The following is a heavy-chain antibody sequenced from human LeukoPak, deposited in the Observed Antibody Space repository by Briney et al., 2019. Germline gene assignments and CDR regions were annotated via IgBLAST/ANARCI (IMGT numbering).Heavy chain of an antibody. Sequence: PGRSLRLSCAASGFTFSSYAMHWVRQAPGKGLEWVAVISYDGSNKYYADSVKGRFTISRDNSKNTLYLQMNSLRAEDTAVYYCAREIFDPWGQGTLVTVSS. J-gene: IGHJ5*02. V-gene: IGHV3-30-3*01. CDR1: GFTFSSYA. CDR2: ISYDGSNK. CDR3: AREIFDP.